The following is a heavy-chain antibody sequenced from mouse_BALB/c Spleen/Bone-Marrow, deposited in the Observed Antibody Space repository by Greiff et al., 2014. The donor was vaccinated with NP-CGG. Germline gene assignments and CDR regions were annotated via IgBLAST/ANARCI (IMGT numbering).Heavy chain of an antibody. D-gene: IGHD6-5*01. J-gene: IGHJ2*01. CDR3: ARRLRDY. CDR2: INPGGGDI. V-gene: IGHV1-54*01. Sequence: QVQLKESGGELVRPGTSVRVSCRASGYAFTNHLIEWVKQRPGQGLEVIGVINPGGGDIILNEKFKGKATLTADKSSSTAYMQLNSLTSDDSAVYFCARRLRDYWGQGTTLTVSS. CDR1: GYAFTNHL.